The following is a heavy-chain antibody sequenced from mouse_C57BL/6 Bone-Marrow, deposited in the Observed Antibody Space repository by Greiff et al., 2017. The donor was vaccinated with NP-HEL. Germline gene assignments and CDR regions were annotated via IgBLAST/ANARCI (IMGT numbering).Heavy chain of an antibody. J-gene: IGHJ4*01. D-gene: IGHD5-1-1*01. CDR2: IHPNSGST. CDR1: GYTFTSYW. Sequence: QVQLQQPGAELVKPGASVKLSCKASGYTFTSYWMHWVKQRPGQGLEWIGMIHPNSGSTNYNEKFKSKATLTVDKSSSTAYMQLSSLTSEDSAVYYCAREKGYTYYYAMDYWGQGTSVTVSS. CDR3: AREKGYTYYYAMDY. V-gene: IGHV1-64*01.